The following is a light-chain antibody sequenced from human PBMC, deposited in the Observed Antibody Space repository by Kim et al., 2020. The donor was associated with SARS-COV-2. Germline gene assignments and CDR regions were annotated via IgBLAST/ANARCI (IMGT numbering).Light chain of an antibody. Sequence: SPGERATPSCRASQSVRNNLAWYQQTPGQAPRLLIYGASTRATGIPARFSGSGSGTEFTLIISSLQSEDFAVYYCQQYNNWPPFTFGQGTKLEI. CDR3: QQYNNWPPFT. V-gene: IGKV3-15*01. CDR2: GAS. J-gene: IGKJ2*01. CDR1: QSVRNN.